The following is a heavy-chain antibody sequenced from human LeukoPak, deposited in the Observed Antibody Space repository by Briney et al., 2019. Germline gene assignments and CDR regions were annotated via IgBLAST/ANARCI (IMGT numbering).Heavy chain of an antibody. D-gene: IGHD2-21*01. Sequence: GGSLRLSCATSGFNFSDSRMTWVRQAPGKGLQWVANVNRDATEKHFLDSVEGRFTISRDNANKALYLQMSSLTPQDTAVYFCVRGDWYFESWGQGALVTVSS. CDR1: GFNFSDSR. CDR3: VRGDWYFES. V-gene: IGHV3-7*04. J-gene: IGHJ4*02. CDR2: VNRDATEK.